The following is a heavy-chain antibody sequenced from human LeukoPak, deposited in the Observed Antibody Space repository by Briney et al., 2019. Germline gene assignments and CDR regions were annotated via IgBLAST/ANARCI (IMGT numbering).Heavy chain of an antibody. J-gene: IGHJ3*02. CDR2: ITSSSTYI. CDR1: GFSFSSYS. CDR3: VRNSEEYVRGSYRYADAFDI. V-gene: IGHV3-21*01. D-gene: IGHD3-16*02. Sequence: PGGSLRLSCAASGFSFSSYSLNWVRQAPGKGLEWVSSITSSSTYIYYADSVKGRFSISRDNAKNTLFLQMSSLRGEDTAVYYCVRNSEEYVRGSYRYADAFDIWGQGTMVTVTS.